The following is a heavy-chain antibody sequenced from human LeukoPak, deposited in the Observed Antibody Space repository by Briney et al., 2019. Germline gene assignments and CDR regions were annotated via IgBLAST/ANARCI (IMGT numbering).Heavy chain of an antibody. D-gene: IGHD2-2*01. V-gene: IGHV4-4*02. J-gene: IGHJ3*02. CDR2: IYHSGST. CDR1: GGPIRSSDR. CDR3: ARESGATREKHDSFDI. Sequence: SETLSLTGGVCGGPIRSSDRWDWVRQPPGKGLEWIGEIYHSGSTNYNPSLKSRVTISIDKSKNQFSLKLSSVTAADTAVYYCARESGATREKHDSFDIRGQGTMVTVSS.